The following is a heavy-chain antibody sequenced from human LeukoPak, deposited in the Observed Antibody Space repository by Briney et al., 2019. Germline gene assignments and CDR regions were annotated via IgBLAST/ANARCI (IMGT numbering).Heavy chain of an antibody. D-gene: IGHD3-9*01. Sequence: GASVKVSCKVSGYTLSELSMHWVRQAPGQGLEWMGGIIPSFGTANYAQKFQGRVTITADESTSTAYMELSSLRSEDTAVYYCARDDSGYSDDILTGYYPRWFDPWGQGTLVTVSS. CDR1: GYTLSELS. CDR3: ARDDSGYSDDILTGYYPRWFDP. V-gene: IGHV1-69*13. CDR2: IIPSFGTA. J-gene: IGHJ5*02.